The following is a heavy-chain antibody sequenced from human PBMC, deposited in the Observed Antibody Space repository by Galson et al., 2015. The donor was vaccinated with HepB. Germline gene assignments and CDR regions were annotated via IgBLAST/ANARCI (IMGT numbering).Heavy chain of an antibody. CDR1: GFTFSSYG. V-gene: IGHV3-30*18. D-gene: IGHD6-13*01. J-gene: IGHJ4*02. CDR3: AKVRIAAAGRREGDY. Sequence: SLRLSCAASGFTFSSYGMHWVRQAPGKGLEWVAVISYDGSNKYYADSVKGRFTISRDNSKNTLYLQMNSLRAEDTAVYYRAKVRIAAAGRREGDYWGQGTLVTVSS. CDR2: ISYDGSNK.